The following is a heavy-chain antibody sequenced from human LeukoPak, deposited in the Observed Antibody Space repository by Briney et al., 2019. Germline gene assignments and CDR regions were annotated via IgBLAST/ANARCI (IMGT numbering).Heavy chain of an antibody. CDR1: GFTFRSYG. V-gene: IGHV3-33*01. CDR2: IWYDGSNK. Sequence: GGFLRLSCAASGFTFRSYGMHWVRQAPGKRLEWVAVIWYDGSNKYYTDSVKGRFTISRDNSKNTLYLQMNSLRAEDTAVYYCAREVAYSSFFEAFDIWGQGTMVTVSS. J-gene: IGHJ3*02. CDR3: AREVAYSSFFEAFDI. D-gene: IGHD6-6*01.